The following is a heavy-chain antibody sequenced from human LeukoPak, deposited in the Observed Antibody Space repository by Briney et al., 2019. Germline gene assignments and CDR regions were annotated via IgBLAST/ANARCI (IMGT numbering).Heavy chain of an antibody. J-gene: IGHJ3*02. Sequence: SETLSLTCTVSSGSISSSSSYYWGWIRQPPGKGLEWIGSIYYSGKTYYNPSLKSRVTISVGTSKNQFSLKLSSVTAADTAVYYCARHPKGYCSNGVCSDAFDIWGQGTMVTVSS. D-gene: IGHD2-8*01. CDR3: ARHPKGYCSNGVCSDAFDI. CDR2: IYYSGKT. CDR1: SGSISSSSSYY. V-gene: IGHV4-39*01.